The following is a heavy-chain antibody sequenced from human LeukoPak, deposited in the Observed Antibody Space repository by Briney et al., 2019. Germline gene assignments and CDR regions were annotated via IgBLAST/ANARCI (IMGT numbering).Heavy chain of an antibody. CDR2: IKQDGSEK. Sequence: TGGSLRLSCTASGFTFGDYAMSWVRQAPGKGLEWVANIKQDGSEKYYVDSVKGRFTTSRDNAKNSLYLQMNSLRAEDTAVYYCARKVLLWFGDHDAFDIWGQGTMVTVSS. D-gene: IGHD3-10*01. J-gene: IGHJ3*02. V-gene: IGHV3-7*01. CDR3: ARKVLLWFGDHDAFDI. CDR1: GFTFGDYA.